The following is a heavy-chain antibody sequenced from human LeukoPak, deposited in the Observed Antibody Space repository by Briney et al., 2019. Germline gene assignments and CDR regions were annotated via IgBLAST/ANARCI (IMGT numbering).Heavy chain of an antibody. CDR2: ISSSSSYI. Sequence: GGSLRLSCAASGFTFSSYSMKWVRQAPGKGREGGSSISSSSSYIYYADSVKGRFTISRDNAKNPLYLQMNSLRAEDTAVYYCARASYYGSGSYYTVQAFDIWGQGTMVTVSS. V-gene: IGHV3-21*01. J-gene: IGHJ3*02. CDR1: GFTFSSYS. D-gene: IGHD3-10*01. CDR3: ARASYYGSGSYYTVQAFDI.